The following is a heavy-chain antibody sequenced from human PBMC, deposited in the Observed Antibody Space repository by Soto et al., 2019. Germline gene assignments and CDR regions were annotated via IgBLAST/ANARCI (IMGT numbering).Heavy chain of an antibody. D-gene: IGHD7-27*01. CDR3: ARDTGDGTFDF. V-gene: IGHV1-3*01. CDR2: INAGYGNT. CDR1: GYTFSSYA. Sequence: ASVKVSRKASGYTFSSYAMHWVRQAPGQRPEWMGWINAGYGNTKSSQKFQDRVTISRDTSASTAYMELTSLRSEDTAVYYCARDTGDGTFDFWGQGTLVTVSS. J-gene: IGHJ4*02.